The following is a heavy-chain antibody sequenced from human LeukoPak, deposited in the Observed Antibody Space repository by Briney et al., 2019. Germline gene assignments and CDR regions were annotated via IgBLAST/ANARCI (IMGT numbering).Heavy chain of an antibody. V-gene: IGHV3-48*01. CDR3: ARESITGDRDFDY. Sequence: GGSLRLSCAASGFTFSSYAMNWVRQAPGRGLEWISYISSGSRTIFYADSVKGRFTISRDNAKNSLYLLMNSLRADDTAVYYCARESITGDRDFDYWGQGTLITVSS. CDR2: ISSGSRTI. J-gene: IGHJ4*02. CDR1: GFTFSSYA. D-gene: IGHD7-27*01.